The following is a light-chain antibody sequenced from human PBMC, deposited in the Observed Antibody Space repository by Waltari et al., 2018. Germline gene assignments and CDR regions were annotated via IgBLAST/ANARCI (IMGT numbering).Light chain of an antibody. Sequence: DIQLTQSPSFLSASVGDRVTITCRASQGISSYLAWYQQKQGKAPKLLIYAASTLQSGVPSRFSGSGSGTEFTLTISSLQPEDFATYYCQQLNSYPHTFGGGTKVEIK. CDR3: QQLNSYPHT. V-gene: IGKV1-9*01. CDR2: AAS. CDR1: QGISSY. J-gene: IGKJ4*01.